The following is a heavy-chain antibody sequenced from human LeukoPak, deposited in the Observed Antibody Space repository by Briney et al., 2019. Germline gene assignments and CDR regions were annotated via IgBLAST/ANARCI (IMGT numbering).Heavy chain of an antibody. CDR2: ISGSGGST. CDR3: AKGQYSGSWHDY. CDR1: GFTFSSYA. V-gene: IGHV3-23*01. D-gene: IGHD6-13*01. J-gene: IGHJ4*02. Sequence: PGGSLRLSCAASGFTFSSYAMSWVRQAPGKGLEWVSAISGSGGSTYYADSVKGRFTISRDNSKNTLYLQMNSLRAEDTAVYYWAKGQYSGSWHDYWGQGTLVTVSS.